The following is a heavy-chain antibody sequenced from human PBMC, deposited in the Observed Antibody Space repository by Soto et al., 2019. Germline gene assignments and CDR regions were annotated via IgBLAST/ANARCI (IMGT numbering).Heavy chain of an antibody. D-gene: IGHD6-19*01. CDR3: ARDSHVGSGWQLTADY. J-gene: IGHJ4*02. Sequence: QVQLVESGGGVVQPGRSLRLSCVASGFTFSSYGMHWVRQAPGKGLEWVAVIWYDGSNKYYAESVKGRFTISRDNSKNTLYLQMNSLRAEDTAVYYCARDSHVGSGWQLTADYWGQGTLVTVSS. CDR1: GFTFSSYG. CDR2: IWYDGSNK. V-gene: IGHV3-33*01.